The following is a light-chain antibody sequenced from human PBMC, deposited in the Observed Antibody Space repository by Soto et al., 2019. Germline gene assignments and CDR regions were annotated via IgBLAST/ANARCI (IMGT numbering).Light chain of an antibody. CDR1: QDIRND. V-gene: IGKV1-6*01. CDR3: LQDYSSPYT. Sequence: AIQMTQSPSSLSASVGDRVTITCRASQDIRNDLGWYQQKPGEATKLLIYAISNLQSGVPSRFSGSGSGTDFTLPISSLQPEDFATYYCLQDYSSPYTFGHGTKLEI. CDR2: AIS. J-gene: IGKJ2*01.